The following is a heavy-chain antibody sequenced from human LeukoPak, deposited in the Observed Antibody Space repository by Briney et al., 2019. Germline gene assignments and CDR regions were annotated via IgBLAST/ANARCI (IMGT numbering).Heavy chain of an antibody. J-gene: IGHJ6*02. CDR1: GFTFSTYA. CDR2: ISGSGGST. CDR3: AKEFYFATAV. Sequence: GGSLRLSCAASGFTFSTYAMSWVRQSPGKGLEWVSTISGSGGSTYYADSVKGRFTISRDNSKNALYLQMNSLRAEDTAVYYCAKEFYFATAVWGQGTTVTVS. V-gene: IGHV3-23*01. D-gene: IGHD2-15*01.